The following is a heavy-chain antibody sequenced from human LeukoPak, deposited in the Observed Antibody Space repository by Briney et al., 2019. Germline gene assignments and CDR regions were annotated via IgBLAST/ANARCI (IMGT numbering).Heavy chain of an antibody. CDR3: ARGSHLNSSRWYGGNDY. CDR2: ISSSGSTI. Sequence: GGSLRLSCAASGFTFSSYEINWVRQAPGKGLEWVSYISSSGSTIYYADSVKGRFTISRDNAKNSLYLQMNSLRAEDTAVYYCARGSHLNSSRWYGGNDYWGQGTLVTVSS. D-gene: IGHD6-13*01. V-gene: IGHV3-48*03. J-gene: IGHJ4*02. CDR1: GFTFSSYE.